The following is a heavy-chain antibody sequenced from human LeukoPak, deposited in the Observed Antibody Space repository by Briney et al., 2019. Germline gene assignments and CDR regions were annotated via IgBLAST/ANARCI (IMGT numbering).Heavy chain of an antibody. Sequence: GGSLRLSCAASGFTFSSYGMHWVRQAPGKGLEWVAVIWYDGSNKYYADSVKGRFTISRDNSKNTLYLQMNSLRAEDTAVYYCANAGRYCSGGSCYSHYYYGMDVWGQGTTVTVSS. D-gene: IGHD2-15*01. V-gene: IGHV3-30*02. CDR2: IWYDGSNK. J-gene: IGHJ6*02. CDR1: GFTFSSYG. CDR3: ANAGRYCSGGSCYSHYYYGMDV.